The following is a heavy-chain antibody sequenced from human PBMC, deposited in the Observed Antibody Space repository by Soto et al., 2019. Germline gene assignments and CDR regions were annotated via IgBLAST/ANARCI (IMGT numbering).Heavy chain of an antibody. Sequence: GASVKVSCKASGHTFTSYGISWVRQAPGQGLEWMGWLSAYNSSTKYTQKFQGRVTMTTDTSTSTAYMELRSLRSDDTAVYYCALLRTRYSSSWYSTIGSDYWGQGTLVTVSS. V-gene: IGHV1-18*01. CDR1: GHTFTSYG. CDR3: ALLRTRYSSSWYSTIGSDY. CDR2: LSAYNSST. D-gene: IGHD6-13*01. J-gene: IGHJ4*02.